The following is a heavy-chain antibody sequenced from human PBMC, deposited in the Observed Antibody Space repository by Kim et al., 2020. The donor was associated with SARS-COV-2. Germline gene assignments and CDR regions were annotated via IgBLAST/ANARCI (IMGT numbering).Heavy chain of an antibody. CDR3: AKDLWELKPGYFDY. D-gene: IGHD1-26*01. Sequence: ADSVKGRFTISRDNSKNTLYLQMNSLRAEDTAVYYCAKDLWELKPGYFDYWGQGTLVTVSS. J-gene: IGHJ4*02. V-gene: IGHV3-23*01.